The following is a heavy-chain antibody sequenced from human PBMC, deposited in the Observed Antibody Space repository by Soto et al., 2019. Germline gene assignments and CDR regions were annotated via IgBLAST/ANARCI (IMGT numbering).Heavy chain of an antibody. CDR2: IILIFGTA. J-gene: IGHJ6*01. Sequence: GASVKVSCKASGGTFSSYAIRWVRQASGQGLEWMGGIILIFGTANYAQKFQGRVTITADESTSTAYMELSSLRSEGTAVFYCARDCVGEMAGPGYYGLDVSGQGTTVPGSS. V-gene: IGHV1-69*13. CDR3: ARDCVGEMAGPGYYGLDV. D-gene: IGHD1-26*01. CDR1: GGTFSSYA.